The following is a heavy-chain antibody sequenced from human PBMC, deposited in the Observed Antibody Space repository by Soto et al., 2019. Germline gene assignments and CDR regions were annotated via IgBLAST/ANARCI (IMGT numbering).Heavy chain of an antibody. CDR2: IYWDDDK. Sequence: SGPTLVNPTQTLTLTCTFSGFSLSTSGVGVGWIRQPPGKALEWLALIYWDDDKRYSPSLKSRLTITKDTSKNQVVLTMTNMEPVDTATYYCAHRQAGYYDILTGYYPNWFDPWGQGTLVTVSS. V-gene: IGHV2-5*02. D-gene: IGHD3-9*01. CDR3: AHRQAGYYDILTGYYPNWFDP. J-gene: IGHJ5*02. CDR1: GFSLSTSGVG.